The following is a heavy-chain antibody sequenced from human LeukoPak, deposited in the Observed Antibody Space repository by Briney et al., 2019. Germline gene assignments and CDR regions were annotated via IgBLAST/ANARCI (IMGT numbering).Heavy chain of an antibody. CDR1: GFTFSSYA. CDR3: AKVRYGGWYYFDY. V-gene: IGHV3-23*01. CDR2: ISGSGGST. Sequence: GGSLRLSCAASGFTFSSYAMSWVRQASGKGLEWVSGISGSGGSTYYADSVKGRFTISRDNSKNTLYVQMNSLRAEDTAVYYCAKVRYGGWYYFDYWGQGTLVTVSP. D-gene: IGHD4-23*01. J-gene: IGHJ4*02.